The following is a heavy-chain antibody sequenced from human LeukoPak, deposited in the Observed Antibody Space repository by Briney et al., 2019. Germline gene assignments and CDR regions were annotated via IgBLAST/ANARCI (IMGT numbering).Heavy chain of an antibody. CDR1: GYTFTGYY. V-gene: IGHV1-2*02. CDR3: ARRRITMVRGVYGWFDP. Sequence: ASVKVSCKASGYTFTGYYTHWVRQAPGQGLEWMGWINPNSGGTNYAQKSQGRVTMTRDTSISTAYMELSRLRSDDTAVYYCARRRITMVRGVYGWFDPWGQGTLVTVSS. D-gene: IGHD3-10*01. CDR2: INPNSGGT. J-gene: IGHJ5*02.